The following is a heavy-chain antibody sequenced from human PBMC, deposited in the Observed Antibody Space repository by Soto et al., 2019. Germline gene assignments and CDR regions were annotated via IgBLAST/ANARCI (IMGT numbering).Heavy chain of an antibody. CDR2: IIPIFGTA. CDR3: ASNAPELYDSSGYYPRYYYYGMDV. D-gene: IGHD3-22*01. J-gene: IGHJ6*02. V-gene: IGHV1-69*06. Sequence: SVKVSCKASGGTFSSYAISWVRQAPGRGLEWMGGIIPIFGTANYAQKFQGRVTITADKSTSTAYMELSSLRSEDTAVYYCASNAPELYDSSGYYPRYYYYGMDVWGQGTTVTVSS. CDR1: GGTFSSYA.